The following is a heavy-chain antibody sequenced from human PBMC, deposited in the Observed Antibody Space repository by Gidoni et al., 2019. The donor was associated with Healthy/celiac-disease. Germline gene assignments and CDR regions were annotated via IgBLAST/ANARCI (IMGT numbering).Heavy chain of an antibody. CDR2: IRSKANSYAT. D-gene: IGHD1-26*01. V-gene: IGHV3-73*02. Sequence: EVQLVESGGGLVQPGGSLKLSCAASGLTFTGSAMHWVRQASGKGLEWVGRIRSKANSYATAYAASVKGRFTISRDDSKNTAYRQMNSLKTEDTAVYYCTRHREIVGATLDYYYYGMDVWGQGTTVTVSS. CDR3: TRHREIVGATLDYYYYGMDV. CDR1: GLTFTGSA. J-gene: IGHJ6*02.